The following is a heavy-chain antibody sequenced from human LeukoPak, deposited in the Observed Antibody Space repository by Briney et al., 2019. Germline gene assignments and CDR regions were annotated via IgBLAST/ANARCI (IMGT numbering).Heavy chain of an antibody. V-gene: IGHV1-69*01. Sequence: GSSVKVSCKASGGTFSSYTISWVRQAPGQGLEWMGGIIPIFGTAKHAQKFQGRVTITADESTSTAYMELSSLRSEDTAVYYCARQPHSYYYYMDVWGKGTTVTISS. J-gene: IGHJ6*03. CDR2: IIPIFGTA. CDR1: GGTFSSYT. CDR3: ARQPHSYYYYMDV. D-gene: IGHD1-26*01.